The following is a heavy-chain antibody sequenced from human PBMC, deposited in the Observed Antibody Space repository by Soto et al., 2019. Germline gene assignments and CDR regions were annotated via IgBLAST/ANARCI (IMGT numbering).Heavy chain of an antibody. CDR1: GFRLSSYG. V-gene: IGHV3-30*03. D-gene: IGHD5-12*01. Sequence: AQVVESGGGVVQPGGSLRLSCKASGFRLSSYGMHWVRQTPGKGLEWVAVISDDGSDKHYADSVRDRFTISRDNTKNTLYLQMNSLRVEDTAVYYCVRTRDGYNLSNFWGHGTLVAVSS. CDR2: ISDDGSDK. CDR3: VRTRDGYNLSNF. J-gene: IGHJ4*01.